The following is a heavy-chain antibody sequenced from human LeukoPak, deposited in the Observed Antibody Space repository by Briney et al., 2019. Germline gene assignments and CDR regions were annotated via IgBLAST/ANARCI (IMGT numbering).Heavy chain of an antibody. CDR3: AKDRIAVAGTEGYFDY. J-gene: IGHJ4*02. CDR2: ISYDGSNK. CDR1: GFTFSSYG. Sequence: GGSLRLSCAASGFTFSSYGMHWVRQAPGKGLEWVAVISYDGSNKYHADSVKGRFTISRDNSKNTLYLQMNSLRAEDTAVYYCAKDRIAVAGTEGYFDYWGQGTLVTVSS. D-gene: IGHD6-19*01. V-gene: IGHV3-30*18.